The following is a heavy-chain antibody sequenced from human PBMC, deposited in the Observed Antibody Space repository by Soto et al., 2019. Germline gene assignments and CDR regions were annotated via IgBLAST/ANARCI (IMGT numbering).Heavy chain of an antibody. Sequence: EVQLVESGGGVVQPGGSLRLSCTASGFTFGDYTMHWVRQAPGKGLEWVSLITWEGINIEYADSVSGRFTISRDNSKNSLYLQMNGLRHEDTAFYYCAKDGIAWHWGQGTLVTVSS. D-gene: IGHD2-15*01. CDR3: AKDGIAWH. CDR1: GFTFGDYT. J-gene: IGHJ4*02. CDR2: ITWEGINI. V-gene: IGHV3-43*01.